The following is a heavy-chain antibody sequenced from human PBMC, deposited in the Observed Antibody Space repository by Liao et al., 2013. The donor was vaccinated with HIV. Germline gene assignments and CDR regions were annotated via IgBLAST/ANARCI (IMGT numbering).Heavy chain of an antibody. J-gene: IGHJ4*02. Sequence: QVQLQQWGAGLLKPSETLSLTCGVYGGSFSNSYWSWIRQPPGKGLEWIGEINHSGSTNYNPSLKSRVTISIDTSKNQFSLRLSSVTAADTAVYYCARGRRGIRTPFDHWGQGSLVTVSS. CDR1: GGSFSNSY. CDR2: INHSGST. CDR3: ARGRRGIRTPFDH. D-gene: IGHD3-16*01. V-gene: IGHV4-34*01.